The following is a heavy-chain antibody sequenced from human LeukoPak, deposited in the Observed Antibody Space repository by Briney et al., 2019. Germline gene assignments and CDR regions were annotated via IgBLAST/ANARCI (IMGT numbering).Heavy chain of an antibody. CDR1: GGSFSGYY. J-gene: IGHJ6*03. Sequence: SETLSLTCAVYGGSFSGYYWSWIRQPPGKGLEWLGEINHSGSTNYNPSLKSRGTISVDASKNQFSRKLSSVTAADTAVYYCARGGRHYYYYYYMDVWGKGTTVTVSS. CDR3: ARGGRHYYYYYYMDV. CDR2: INHSGST. V-gene: IGHV4-34*01.